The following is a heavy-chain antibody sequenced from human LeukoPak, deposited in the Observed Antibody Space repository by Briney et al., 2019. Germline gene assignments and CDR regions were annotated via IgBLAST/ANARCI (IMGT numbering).Heavy chain of an antibody. D-gene: IGHD3-10*01. CDR3: ARDRGSYGSGSYFY. Sequence: GGSLRLSYAASGFTFSSYWMSWVRQAPGKGLEWVANIKQDGSEKYYVDSVKGRFTISRDNAKNSLYLQMNSLRAEDTAVYYCARDRGSYGSGSYFYWGQGTLVTVSS. J-gene: IGHJ4*02. V-gene: IGHV3-7*05. CDR1: GFTFSSYW. CDR2: IKQDGSEK.